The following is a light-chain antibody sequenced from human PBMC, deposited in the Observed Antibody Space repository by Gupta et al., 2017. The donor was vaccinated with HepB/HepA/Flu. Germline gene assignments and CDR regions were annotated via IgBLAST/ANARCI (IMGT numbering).Light chain of an antibody. CDR1: QSVSSY. Sequence: EIVLTQSPATLSLSPGERATLSCRDSQSVSSYLAWYQQKPGQAPRLLIYDASNRATGIHARFSGSGSGTDFTLTISSLEPEDFAVYYCQQRSNWVTFGGGTKVEIK. CDR3: QQRSNWVT. V-gene: IGKV3-11*01. J-gene: IGKJ4*01. CDR2: DAS.